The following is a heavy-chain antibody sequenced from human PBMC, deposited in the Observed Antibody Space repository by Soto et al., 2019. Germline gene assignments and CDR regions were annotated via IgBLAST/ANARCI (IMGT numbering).Heavy chain of an antibody. CDR3: ARVGSFLGVRIPPEVHY. J-gene: IGHJ4*02. CDR1: GGSFSGYY. V-gene: IGHV4-34*01. Sequence: SETLSLTCAVYGGSFSGYYWSWIRQPPGKGLEWIGEINHSGSTNYNPSLKSRVTISVDTSKNQFSLKLSSVTAADTAVYYCARVGSFLGVRIPPEVHYWGQGSLVSVSS. D-gene: IGHD3-10*01. CDR2: INHSGST.